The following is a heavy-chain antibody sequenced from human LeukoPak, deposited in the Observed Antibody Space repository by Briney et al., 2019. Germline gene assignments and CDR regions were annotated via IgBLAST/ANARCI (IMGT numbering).Heavy chain of an antibody. J-gene: IGHJ4*02. D-gene: IGHD5-18*01. V-gene: IGHV3-20*04. CDR3: ARGVSRGYSYGGGY. Sequence: PGGSLRLSCAASGFTFDEYGMSWVPQAPGKGLEWVSGINWNGGSTGYGDSVKGRFTISRDNAKNSLYLQMNSLRAEDTALYYCARGVSRGYSYGGGYWGQGTQVTVSS. CDR2: INWNGGST. CDR1: GFTFDEYG.